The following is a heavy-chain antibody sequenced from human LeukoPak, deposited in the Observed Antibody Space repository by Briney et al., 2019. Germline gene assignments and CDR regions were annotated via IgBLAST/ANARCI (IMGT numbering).Heavy chain of an antibody. V-gene: IGHV3-30*04. Sequence: GGSLRLSCAASGFTFSSYAMHWVRQAPGKGLEWVAVISYDGSNKYYADSVKGRFTISRDNSKNTLYLQMNSLRAEDTAVYYCARETDSTLFDYWGQGTLVTVSS. D-gene: IGHD2-2*01. CDR2: ISYDGSNK. CDR3: ARETDSTLFDY. J-gene: IGHJ4*02. CDR1: GFTFSSYA.